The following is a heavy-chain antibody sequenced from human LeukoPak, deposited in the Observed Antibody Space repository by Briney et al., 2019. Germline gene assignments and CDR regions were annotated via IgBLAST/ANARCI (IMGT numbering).Heavy chain of an antibody. Sequence: SVKVSCKASGGTFSSYAISWVRQAPGQGLEWMGRIIPILGIANYAQKFQGRVTITADKSTSTAYMELSSLRSEDTAVYYCARAGYCSGDWCYSYPPASYGMDVWGLGTTVTVSS. CDR3: ARAGYCSGDWCYSYPPASYGMDV. J-gene: IGHJ6*02. CDR2: IIPILGIA. D-gene: IGHD2-15*01. V-gene: IGHV1-69*04. CDR1: GGTFSSYA.